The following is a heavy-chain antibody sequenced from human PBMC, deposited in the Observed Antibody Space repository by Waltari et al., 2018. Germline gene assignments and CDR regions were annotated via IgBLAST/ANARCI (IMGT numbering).Heavy chain of an antibody. Sequence: QVQLVQSGAEVKKPGSSVKVSCKASGGTFSSYAIGWERQAPGQGLGWMGGIIPIFGTANYAQKFQGRVTITTDESTSTAYMELSSLRSEDTAVYYCASFPGYCSGGSCYSGGEYFDYWGQGTLVTVSS. CDR1: GGTFSSYA. J-gene: IGHJ4*02. D-gene: IGHD2-15*01. CDR2: IIPIFGTA. V-gene: IGHV1-69*05. CDR3: ASFPGYCSGGSCYSGGEYFDY.